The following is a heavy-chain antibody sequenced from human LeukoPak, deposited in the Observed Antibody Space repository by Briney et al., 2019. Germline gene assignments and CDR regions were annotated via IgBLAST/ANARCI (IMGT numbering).Heavy chain of an antibody. CDR3: ARAPSEGGGWDYFDY. V-gene: IGHV4-59*08. CDR1: GGSISSYY. Sequence: SETLSLTCTVSGGSISSYYWSWIRQPPGKGLEWIGYIYYSGSTNYNPSLKSRVTISVDRSKNQFSLKLTSVTAADTAVYYCARAPSEGGGWDYFDYWGQGTLVTVSS. J-gene: IGHJ4*02. D-gene: IGHD1-26*01. CDR2: IYYSGST.